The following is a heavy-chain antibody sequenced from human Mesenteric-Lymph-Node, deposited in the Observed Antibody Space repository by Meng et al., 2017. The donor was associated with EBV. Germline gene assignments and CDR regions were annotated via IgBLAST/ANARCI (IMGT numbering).Heavy chain of an antibody. V-gene: IGHV3-21*01. CDR3: ARGPSLDFYGSGSYYPS. J-gene: IGHJ4*02. Sequence: EVQLMESGGGLVKPGGSLRLACPASGFSLGAYSMNWVRQAPGKGLEWVSSISSTSTTVKYADSVKGRFTISRDNAENSLYLQMNSLRAEDTAIYYCARGPSLDFYGSGSYYPSWGQGTLVTVAS. CDR1: GFSLGAYS. CDR2: ISSTSTTV. D-gene: IGHD3-10*01.